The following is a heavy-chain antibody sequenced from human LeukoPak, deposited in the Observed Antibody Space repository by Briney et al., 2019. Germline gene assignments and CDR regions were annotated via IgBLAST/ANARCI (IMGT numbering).Heavy chain of an antibody. D-gene: IGHD5-12*01. Sequence: GGSLRLSCTASGFAFSDYWMSWVRQAPGKGLEWLANISQDGSQTSYVDSVRGRFTVSRDNAKNSLYLQMNSLRADDTAVYYCARDSSPRYSGYDWVYWGRGTLVTVSS. CDR3: ARDSSPRYSGYDWVY. CDR1: GFAFSDYW. V-gene: IGHV3-7*01. CDR2: ISQDGSQT. J-gene: IGHJ4*02.